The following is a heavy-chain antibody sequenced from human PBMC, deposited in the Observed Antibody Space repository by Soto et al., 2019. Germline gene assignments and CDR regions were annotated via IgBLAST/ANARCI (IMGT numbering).Heavy chain of an antibody. J-gene: IGHJ3*02. CDR3: AKAKAAVAGSPGAFDI. Sequence: QVQLVESGGGVVQPGRSLRLSCAASGFTFSSYGMHWVRQAPGKGLEWVAVISYDGSNKYYADSVKGRFTISRDNSKNTLYLQMNSLRAEDTAVYYCAKAKAAVAGSPGAFDIWGQGTMVTVSS. V-gene: IGHV3-30*18. CDR1: GFTFSSYG. CDR2: ISYDGSNK. D-gene: IGHD6-19*01.